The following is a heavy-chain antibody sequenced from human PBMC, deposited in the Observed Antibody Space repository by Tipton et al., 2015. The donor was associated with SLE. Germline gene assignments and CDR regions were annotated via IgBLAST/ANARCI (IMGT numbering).Heavy chain of an antibody. V-gene: IGHV4-30-2*01. CDR2: IYYTGNT. CDR3: ARDEYRYDGTGYHLLGHFDY. Sequence: TLSLTCIVSGDSISSSSYYWSWIRQPPGKGLEWIGYIYYTGNTFYSSSLKSRVTISVDTSKNQFSLKLSSVTAADTAVYYCARDEYRYDGTGYHLLGHFDYWGQGTLVTVSS. CDR1: GDSISSSSYY. D-gene: IGHD3-22*01. J-gene: IGHJ4*02.